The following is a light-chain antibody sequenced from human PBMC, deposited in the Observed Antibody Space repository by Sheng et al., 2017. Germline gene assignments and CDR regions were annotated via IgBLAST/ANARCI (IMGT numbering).Light chain of an antibody. CDR3: MQALQTPYT. CDR1: ESLLSNDGNTY. V-gene: IGKV2-30*01. J-gene: IGKJ2*01. Sequence: DVVLTQSPLSLPVTLGQPASISCTSSESLLSNDGNTYLSWFQQRPGQSPRRLIYKVSNRDSGVPDRFSGSGSGTDFTLKISRVEAEDVGVYYCMQALQTPYTFGQGTKLEI. CDR2: KVS.